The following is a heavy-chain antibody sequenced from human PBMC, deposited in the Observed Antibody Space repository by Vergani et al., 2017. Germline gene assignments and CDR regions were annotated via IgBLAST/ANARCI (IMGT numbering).Heavy chain of an antibody. CDR1: GGSISSGDHC. J-gene: IGHJ6*03. CDR2: ISYSGPT. CDR3: ARVDTQVPATSHFYYMDV. V-gene: IGHV4-31*11. D-gene: IGHD6-25*01. Sequence: QVQLQESGPGVVKPSQTLSLTCAVSGGSISSGDHCWTWIRQRPGKGLEWIGYISYSGPTYDNPSLRSRLTISGETSQNQFSLKLRSVTAADTAVYYCARVDTQVPATSHFYYMDVWGKGTTVVVSS.